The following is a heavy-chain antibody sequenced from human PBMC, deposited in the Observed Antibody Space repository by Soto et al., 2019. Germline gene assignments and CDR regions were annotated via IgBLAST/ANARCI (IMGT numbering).Heavy chain of an antibody. D-gene: IGHD6-19*01. Sequence: ASVKVSCKVSGYTLTELSMHWLRQAPGKGLEWMGGFDPEDGETIYAQKFQGRVTMTEDTSTDTAYMELSSLRSEDTAVYYCATASSGWSYYFDYWGQGTLVTVSS. CDR2: FDPEDGET. J-gene: IGHJ4*02. V-gene: IGHV1-24*01. CDR3: ATASSGWSYYFDY. CDR1: GYTLTELS.